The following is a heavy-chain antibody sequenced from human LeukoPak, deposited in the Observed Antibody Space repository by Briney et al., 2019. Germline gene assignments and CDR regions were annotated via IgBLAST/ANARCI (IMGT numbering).Heavy chain of an antibody. CDR3: AKEGSPKDIVVVPAI. Sequence: PGRSRRLPGVSIGFTFRSYGMHGVGQAPGKGLEWLAAISGSGGSTYYADSVKGRFTISRDNSKNTLYLQMSSLRAEDTAVYYCAKEGSPKDIVVVPAIWGQGTLVTVSS. CDR2: ISGSGGST. V-gene: IGHV3-23*01. D-gene: IGHD2-2*01. J-gene: IGHJ4*02. CDR1: GFTFRSYG.